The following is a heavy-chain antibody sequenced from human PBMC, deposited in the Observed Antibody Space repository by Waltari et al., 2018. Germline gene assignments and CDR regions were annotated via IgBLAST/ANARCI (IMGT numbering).Heavy chain of an antibody. CDR3: ARDPGPIVGAPDY. CDR1: GYSFTDSK. V-gene: IGHV1-2*02. Sequence: QVQLVQSGTAVKKPGASVKVSCQASGYSFTDSKLHWVRQPPGQGLEWLGWINPKNGDTGYAQNFLGRVTMTRDTSINTVYMDLSGLRSDDTAVFYCARDPGPIVGAPDYWGQGTLVTVSS. CDR2: INPKNGDT. J-gene: IGHJ4*02. D-gene: IGHD1-26*01.